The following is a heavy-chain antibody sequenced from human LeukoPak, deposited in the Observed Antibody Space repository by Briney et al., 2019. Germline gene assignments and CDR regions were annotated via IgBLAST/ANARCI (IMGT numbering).Heavy chain of an antibody. V-gene: IGHV3-53*01. Sequence: PGGSLRLSCAASGFIVSSNHMNWARQAPGKGLEWVSVIYSGGKTFYADSVKGRFTISRENSENTLYLQMNSLRAEDTAVYYCARSYSSSPLGYWGQGTLITVSS. CDR2: IYSGGKT. J-gene: IGHJ4*02. CDR1: GFIVSSNH. CDR3: ARSYSSSPLGY. D-gene: IGHD6-13*01.